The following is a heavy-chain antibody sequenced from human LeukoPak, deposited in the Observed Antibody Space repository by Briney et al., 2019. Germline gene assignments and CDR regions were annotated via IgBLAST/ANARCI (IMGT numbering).Heavy chain of an antibody. Sequence: GGSLRLSCAASGFTSGFTFSGFEMNWVRQAPGKGLEWLSYISTSGSTIYYADSVKGRFTISRDNAKNSLFLQMNSLRAEDAAIYYCAIYAGEPGDYWGQGTLVTVSS. CDR3: AIYAGEPGDY. J-gene: IGHJ4*02. CDR2: ISTSGSTI. D-gene: IGHD3-16*01. CDR1: GFTFSGFE. V-gene: IGHV3-48*03.